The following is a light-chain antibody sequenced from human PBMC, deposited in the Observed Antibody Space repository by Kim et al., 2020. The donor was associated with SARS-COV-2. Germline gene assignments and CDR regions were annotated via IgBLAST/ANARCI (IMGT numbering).Light chain of an antibody. CDR2: WAY. CDR3: HQYFRTPYS. J-gene: IGKJ2*03. V-gene: IGKV4-1*01. CDR1: ETIVYYSNKMNY. Sequence: RANISSKSNETIVYYSNKMNYLAWNQQKPGQPPKLLIYWAYTRQSGVPDRFSDGGSRTDFTLTITSLQPEDVAVYYCHQYFRTPYSFGQGKKLEI.